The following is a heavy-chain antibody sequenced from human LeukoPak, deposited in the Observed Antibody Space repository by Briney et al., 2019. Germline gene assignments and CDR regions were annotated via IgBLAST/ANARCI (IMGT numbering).Heavy chain of an antibody. CDR1: GFTFSSYA. Sequence: GSLRLSCAASGFTFSSYAMSWVRQASGKGLEWVGRIRSKANSYATAYAASVKGRFTISRDDSKNTAYLQMNSLKTEDTAVYYCTQRTDFWSGYARSSDYWGQGTLVTVSS. J-gene: IGHJ4*02. CDR2: IRSKANSYAT. V-gene: IGHV3-73*01. D-gene: IGHD3-3*01. CDR3: TQRTDFWSGYARSSDY.